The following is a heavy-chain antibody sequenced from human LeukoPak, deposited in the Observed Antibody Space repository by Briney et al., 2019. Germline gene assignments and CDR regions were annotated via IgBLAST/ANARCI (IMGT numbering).Heavy chain of an antibody. CDR1: GFTFNNCA. Sequence: GGSLRLSCAASGFTFNNCAMSWVRQAPGKGLEWVSLIRGSTYYADSVKGRFTISRDNSQNTLYLQMNSLRAEDTAVYYCAKDGYSSGWYKDFDYWGQGTLVTVSS. V-gene: IGHV3-23*01. CDR2: IRGST. D-gene: IGHD6-19*01. CDR3: AKDGYSSGWYKDFDY. J-gene: IGHJ4*02.